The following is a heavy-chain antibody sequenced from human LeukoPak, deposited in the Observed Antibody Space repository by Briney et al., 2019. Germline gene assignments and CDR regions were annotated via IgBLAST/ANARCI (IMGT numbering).Heavy chain of an antibody. Sequence: ASVKVSCKASGYTFTGYYMHWVRQASGQGLEWMGWINPNSGGTNYAQKFQGRVTMTRDTSISTAYMELSRLRSDDTAVYYCARGGGIGWAVAGLIDYWGQGTLVTVSS. CDR3: ARGGGIGWAVAGLIDY. CDR1: GYTFTGYY. CDR2: INPNSGGT. D-gene: IGHD6-19*01. J-gene: IGHJ4*02. V-gene: IGHV1-2*02.